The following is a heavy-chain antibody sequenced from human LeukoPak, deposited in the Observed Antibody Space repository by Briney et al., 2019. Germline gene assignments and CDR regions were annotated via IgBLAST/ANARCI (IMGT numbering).Heavy chain of an antibody. Sequence: GGSLRLSCAASGFTFSNYAMSWVRPAPGKGLEWVSPVGTNGVSTLYADSVKGRFTISRDSSKNTVDLQMNSLRAEDTAIYYCAAGAGSRPFDNWGQGTLVTVSS. V-gene: IGHV3-23*01. D-gene: IGHD6-19*01. CDR3: AAGAGSRPFDN. J-gene: IGHJ4*02. CDR1: GFTFSNYA. CDR2: VGTNGVST.